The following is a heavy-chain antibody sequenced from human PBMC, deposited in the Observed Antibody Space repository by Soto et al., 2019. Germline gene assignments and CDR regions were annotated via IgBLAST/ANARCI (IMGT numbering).Heavy chain of an antibody. CDR1: GYTLIELS. V-gene: IGHV1-24*01. CDR3: ATDNKWLGDYYYGMDV. J-gene: IGHJ6*02. CDR2: FDPENGER. Sequence: XSVKVSCTVSGYTLIELSMHWVRQAPGKGLEWMGRFDPENGERIYAQKFQGRVTMTEDTSTDTAYMELSSLRSEDTAVYYCATDNKWLGDYYYGMDVWGQGTTVTVSS. D-gene: IGHD6-19*01.